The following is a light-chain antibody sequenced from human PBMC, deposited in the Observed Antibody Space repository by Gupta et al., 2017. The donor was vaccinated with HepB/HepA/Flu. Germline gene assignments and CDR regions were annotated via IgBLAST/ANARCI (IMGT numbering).Light chain of an antibody. J-gene: IGKJ4*01. CDR3: QQRSNFA. CDR2: DAS. CDR1: QSVGSY. V-gene: IGKV3-11*01. Sequence: EIVLSPSPAPLTLSPGERASLSCRTSQSVGSYLAWYQQKPGQAPRLIIYDASNRATGIPARFSGSGSGTDFTLTISSLEPEDFAVYYCQQRSNFAFGGGTKVEIK.